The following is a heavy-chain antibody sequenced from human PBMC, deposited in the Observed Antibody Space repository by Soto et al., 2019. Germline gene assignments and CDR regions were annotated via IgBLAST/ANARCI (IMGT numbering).Heavy chain of an antibody. D-gene: IGHD4-17*01. J-gene: IGHJ4*02. CDR3: ARGGGPLINSVTNPFDY. CDR2: LHADGTT. Sequence: EVPLVESGGGLVQPGGSLRLSCVVSGFSVSNNYMSWVRQAPGMRLDWVSVLHADGTTYYVDSVKGRFTISRHNSRNTLYLQMDSLRTEDTAVYYCARGGGPLINSVTNPFDYWGQGTLVTVSS. V-gene: IGHV3-53*04. CDR1: GFSVSNNY.